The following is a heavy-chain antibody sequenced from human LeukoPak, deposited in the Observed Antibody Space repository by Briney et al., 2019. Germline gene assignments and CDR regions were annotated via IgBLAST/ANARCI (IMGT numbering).Heavy chain of an antibody. V-gene: IGHV4-39*01. D-gene: IGHD3-22*01. Sequence: PSETLSLTCSVSGDSVSRSDSYWDWIRQPPGKGLEWIGTIYYSGRTYYSPSLKSRVTMSVDPYNNQFSLNLRSVTAADTAVYYCARRRYYDGSGYLEWGQGTLLSVS. J-gene: IGHJ1*01. CDR2: IYYSGRT. CDR1: GDSVSRSDSY. CDR3: ARRRYYDGSGYLE.